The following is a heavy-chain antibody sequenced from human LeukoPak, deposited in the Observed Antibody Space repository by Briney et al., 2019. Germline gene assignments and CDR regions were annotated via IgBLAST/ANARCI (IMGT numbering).Heavy chain of an antibody. CDR3: AKDRRYFDWLEYYFDY. V-gene: IGHV3-30*02. CDR2: IRYDGSNK. CDR1: GFTFSSYG. J-gene: IGHJ4*02. Sequence: AGGSLRLSCAASGFTFSSYGMHWVRQAPGKGLEWVAFIRYDGSNKYYADSVKGRFTISRDNSKNTLYLQMNSLRAEDTAVYYCAKDRRYFDWLEYYFDYWGQGTLVTVSS. D-gene: IGHD3-9*01.